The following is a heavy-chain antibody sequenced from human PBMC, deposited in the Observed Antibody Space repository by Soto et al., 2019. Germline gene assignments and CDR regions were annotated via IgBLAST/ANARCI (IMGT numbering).Heavy chain of an antibody. CDR3: AKMSSENYYDPVFS. CDR1: GFTFSDYY. V-gene: IGHV3-11*01. CDR2: ISSSGNTI. Sequence: QVQLVESGGGLVKTSESLTIACAASGFTFSDYYISWVRQAPGKGLEWVSYISSSGNTIYYADSVKGRFTISRDNAKNSVYLQMNSLIAEDAARYFCAKMSSENYYDPVFSWGQGTLVTVSS. J-gene: IGHJ4*02. D-gene: IGHD3-22*01.